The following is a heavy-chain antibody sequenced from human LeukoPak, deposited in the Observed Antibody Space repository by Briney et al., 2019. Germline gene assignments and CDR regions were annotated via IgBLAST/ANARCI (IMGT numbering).Heavy chain of an antibody. CDR2: ISGSGGST. Sequence: GGSLRLSCAASGFTFSSYAMSWVRQAPGKGLEWVSAISGSGGSTYYADSVKGRITISRDNSKNTLYLQMNSLRAEDTAVYYCAKGQLQDYYDSSGYLYWGQGTLVTVSS. CDR3: AKGQLQDYYDSSGYLY. D-gene: IGHD3-22*01. V-gene: IGHV3-23*01. J-gene: IGHJ4*02. CDR1: GFTFSSYA.